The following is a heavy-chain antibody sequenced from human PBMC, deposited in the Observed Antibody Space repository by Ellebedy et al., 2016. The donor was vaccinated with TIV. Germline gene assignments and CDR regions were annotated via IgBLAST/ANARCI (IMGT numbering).Heavy chain of an antibody. CDR3: AGGNY. CDR2: MDAGGNT. J-gene: IGHJ4*02. V-gene: IGHV3-53*01. CDR1: GFTVSGDY. Sequence: GESLKISCAASGFTVSGDYMSWVRQAPGKGLEWVSIMDAGGNTHYPDPVKGRFTVSRDNSKNTLYLQMKSRRAEDTAVYYCAGGNYWGQGTLVTVSS.